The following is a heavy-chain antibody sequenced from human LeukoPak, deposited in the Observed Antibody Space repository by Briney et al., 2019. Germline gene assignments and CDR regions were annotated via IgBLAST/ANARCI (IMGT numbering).Heavy chain of an antibody. Sequence: GGSLRLSCAASGFTFSSYGMHWVRQAPGKGLEWVAVISYDGSNKYYADSVKGRFTISRDNSKNTLYLQMNSLRAEDTAVYYCAKERNCWFDPWGQGTLVTVSS. CDR2: ISYDGSNK. CDR1: GFTFSSYG. D-gene: IGHD1-20*01. CDR3: AKERNCWFDP. J-gene: IGHJ5*02. V-gene: IGHV3-30*18.